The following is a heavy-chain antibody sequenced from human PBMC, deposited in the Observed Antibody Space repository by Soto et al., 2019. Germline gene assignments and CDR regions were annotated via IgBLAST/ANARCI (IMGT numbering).Heavy chain of an antibody. Sequence: GESLKISCKGSGYSFTIYCIGWVLQMPWKGLEWMGIIYPGDSDTRYSPSFQGQVTISADKSISTAYLQWSSLKASDTAMYYCARSGSGSYYNYYYGMDVWGQGTTVTVSS. CDR2: IYPGDSDT. D-gene: IGHD3-10*01. V-gene: IGHV5-51*01. CDR3: ARSGSGSYYNYYYGMDV. CDR1: GYSFTIYC. J-gene: IGHJ6*02.